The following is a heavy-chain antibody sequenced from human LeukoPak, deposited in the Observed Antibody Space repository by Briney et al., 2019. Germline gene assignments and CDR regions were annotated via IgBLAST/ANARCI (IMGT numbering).Heavy chain of an antibody. Sequence: GGSLRLSCAASGFTFSSYWMTWVRQAPGKGLEWVANIKQDGSEKYYVDSVKGRFTISRDNAKNSLYLQMNSLRAEDTAVYYCARGRPLVVGATYFDYWGQGTLVTVSS. V-gene: IGHV3-7*04. D-gene: IGHD1-26*01. CDR3: ARGRPLVVGATYFDY. J-gene: IGHJ4*02. CDR2: IKQDGSEK. CDR1: GFTFSSYW.